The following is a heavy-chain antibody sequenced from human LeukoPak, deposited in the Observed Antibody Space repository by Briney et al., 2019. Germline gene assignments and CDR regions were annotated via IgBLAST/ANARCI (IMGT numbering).Heavy chain of an antibody. CDR3: ARRYRDGYNEY. Sequence: PSETLSLTCTVSGGSISSGDYSWNWIRQSPGKGLEWIGYIYASGNTYYKPSLRSRVTISVDTSQNQFSLKLSSVTAADTAVYYCARRYRDGYNEYWGQGTLVTVSS. J-gene: IGHJ4*02. CDR2: IYASGNT. D-gene: IGHD5-24*01. CDR1: GGSISSGDYS. V-gene: IGHV4-30-4*08.